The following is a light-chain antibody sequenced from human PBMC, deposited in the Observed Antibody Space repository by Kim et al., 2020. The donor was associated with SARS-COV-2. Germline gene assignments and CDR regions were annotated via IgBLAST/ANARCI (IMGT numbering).Light chain of an antibody. CDR2: AIN. CDR1: SSDIGGDLGGYDD. Sequence: QSALTQPASVSGSPGQSITISCTGTSSDIGGDLGGYDDLSWYQQYPRKAPRLMLHAINKPPAVISDRFSTSTSANTASLTISGLRAEDEADYYCSAYTSSSAYVFGAGTKVTVL. V-gene: IGLV2-14*01. J-gene: IGLJ1*01. CDR3: SAYTSSSAYV.